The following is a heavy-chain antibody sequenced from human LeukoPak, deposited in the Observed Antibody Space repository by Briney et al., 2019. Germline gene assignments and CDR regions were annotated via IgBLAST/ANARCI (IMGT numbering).Heavy chain of an antibody. D-gene: IGHD5-18*01. CDR1: GFTFSSYA. CDR2: ISGSGSST. J-gene: IGHJ4*02. V-gene: IGHV3-23*01. CDR3: ARVAEIQLWLRSAFDY. Sequence: GGSLRLSCAGSGFTFSSYAMSWVRQAPGKGLEWVSGISGSGSSTHYADSVKGRFTISRDNSKSTLYLQMSSLRDEDTAVYYCARVAEIQLWLRSAFDYWGQGTLVTVSS.